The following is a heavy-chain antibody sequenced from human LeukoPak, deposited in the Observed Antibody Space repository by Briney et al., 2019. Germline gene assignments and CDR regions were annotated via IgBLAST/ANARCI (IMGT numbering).Heavy chain of an antibody. V-gene: IGHV4-4*07. CDR3: ARIAGGSYQLGLYYMDV. CDR1: GGSISSYY. J-gene: IGHJ6*03. CDR2: IYTSGST. D-gene: IGHD1-26*01. Sequence: TSETLSLTCTVSGGSISSYYWSWIWQPAGKGLEWIGRIYTSGSTNYNPSLKSRVTMSVDTSKNQFSLKLSSVTAADTAVYYCARIAGGSYQLGLYYMDVWGKGTTVTVSS.